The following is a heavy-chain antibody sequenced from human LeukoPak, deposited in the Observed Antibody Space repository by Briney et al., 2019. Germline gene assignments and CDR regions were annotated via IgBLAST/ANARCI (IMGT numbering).Heavy chain of an antibody. Sequence: GEPLKISCKGSGYIFTSYLIGWVRQLPGKGLEGMGIIYPCDSDTIYSPSFQGHVPISDDKSIRTAYLQWSSLKASDTAMYYCARNRRASYHSTLDYWGQGTLVTVSS. J-gene: IGHJ4*02. CDR1: GYIFTSYL. CDR2: IYPCDSDT. D-gene: IGHD1-26*01. V-gene: IGHV5-51*01. CDR3: ARNRRASYHSTLDY.